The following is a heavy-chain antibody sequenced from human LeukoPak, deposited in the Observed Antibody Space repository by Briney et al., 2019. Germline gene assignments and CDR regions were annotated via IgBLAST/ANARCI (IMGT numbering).Heavy chain of an antibody. CDR3: ARVSGPGMNEYYHL. D-gene: IGHD2-2*01. CDR2: INDDGSST. CDR1: GFTFSGAW. V-gene: IGHV3-74*01. J-gene: IGHJ4*02. Sequence: PGGSLRLSCAASGFTFSGAWMHSVRQAPGKGLMWVSRINDDGSSTRHADSVKGRFTISRDNAKNTLYLQMNSLRAEDTAVYYCARVSGPGMNEYYHLWGQGTLVTVSS.